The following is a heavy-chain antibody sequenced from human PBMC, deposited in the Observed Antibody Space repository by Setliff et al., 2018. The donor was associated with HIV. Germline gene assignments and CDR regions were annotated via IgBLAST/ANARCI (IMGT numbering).Heavy chain of an antibody. D-gene: IGHD5-12*01. CDR1: GGSISTYY. J-gene: IGHJ4*02. V-gene: IGHV4-4*07. Sequence: SETLSLTCTVSGGSISTYYLTWIRQPAGKGLEWIGRIFASGSTNYNPSLKSRVTMSVDTSKNQFSLKMSSVTAADTAVYYCTRLAGGYADYWGQGTLVTVSS. CDR2: IFASGST. CDR3: TRLAGGYADY.